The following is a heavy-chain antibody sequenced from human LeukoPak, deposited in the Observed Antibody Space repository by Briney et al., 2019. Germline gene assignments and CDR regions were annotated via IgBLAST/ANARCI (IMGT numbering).Heavy chain of an antibody. CDR3: ARDSSSWYPWFDP. D-gene: IGHD6-13*01. CDR1: GGTFSSYA. CDR2: IIPIFGTA. V-gene: IGHV1-69*01. Sequence: SAKVSCKASGGTFSSYAISWVRQAPGQGLEWMGGIIPIFGTANYAQKFQGRVTITADESTSTAYMELSSLRSEDTAVYYCARDSSSWYPWFDPWGQGTLVTVSS. J-gene: IGHJ5*02.